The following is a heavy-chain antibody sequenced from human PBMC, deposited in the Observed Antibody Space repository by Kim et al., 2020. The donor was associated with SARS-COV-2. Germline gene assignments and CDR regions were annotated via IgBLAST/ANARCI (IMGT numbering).Heavy chain of an antibody. CDR2: INPSGGST. V-gene: IGHV1-46*01. Sequence: ASVKVSCKASGYTFTSYYMHWVRQAPGQGLEWMGIINPSGGSTSYAQKFQGRVTMTRDTSTSTVYMELSSLRSEDTAVYYCARGNGVPRLIVVVPAGDDFDYWGQGTLVTVSS. J-gene: IGHJ4*02. D-gene: IGHD2-2*01. CDR1: GYTFTSYY. CDR3: ARGNGVPRLIVVVPAGDDFDY.